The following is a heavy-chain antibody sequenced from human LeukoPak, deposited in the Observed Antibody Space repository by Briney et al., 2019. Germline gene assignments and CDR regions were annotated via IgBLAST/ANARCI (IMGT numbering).Heavy chain of an antibody. Sequence: GGSLRLSCAASGFTLSGYSMNWVRQAPGKGLEWVSYISSSSSTIYYADSVKGRFTISRDNAKNSLYLQMNSLRAEDTAVYYCARAMTRFIRGAFDIWGLGTMATVSS. CDR3: ARAMTRFIRGAFDI. CDR2: ISSSSSTI. J-gene: IGHJ3*02. CDR1: GFTLSGYS. V-gene: IGHV3-48*04. D-gene: IGHD3-16*01.